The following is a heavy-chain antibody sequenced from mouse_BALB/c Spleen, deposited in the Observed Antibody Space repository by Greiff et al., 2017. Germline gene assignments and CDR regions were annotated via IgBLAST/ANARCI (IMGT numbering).Heavy chain of an antibody. CDR3: ARGRDGFDYGDY. Sequence: EVNLVESGGGLVKPGGSLKLSCAASGFTFSSYAMSWVRQTPEKRLEWVASISSGGSTYYPDSVKGRFTISRDNARNILYLQMSSLRSEDTAMYYCARGRDGFDYGDYWGQGTTLTVSS. CDR1: GFTFSSYA. V-gene: IGHV5-6-5*01. CDR2: ISSGGST. J-gene: IGHJ2*01. D-gene: IGHD2-4*01.